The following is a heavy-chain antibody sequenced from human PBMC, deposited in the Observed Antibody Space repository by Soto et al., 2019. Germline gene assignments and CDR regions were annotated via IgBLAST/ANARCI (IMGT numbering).Heavy chain of an antibody. V-gene: IGHV1-69*13. Sequence: SVKVSCKASGGTLSSYAISWVRQAPGQGLEWMGGIIPIFGTANYAQKFQGRVTITADESTSTAYMELSSLRSEDTAVYYCARGAYPRGGYNSDYWGQGTLVTVSS. J-gene: IGHJ4*02. CDR1: GGTLSSYA. CDR3: ARGAYPRGGYNSDY. D-gene: IGHD5-12*01. CDR2: IIPIFGTA.